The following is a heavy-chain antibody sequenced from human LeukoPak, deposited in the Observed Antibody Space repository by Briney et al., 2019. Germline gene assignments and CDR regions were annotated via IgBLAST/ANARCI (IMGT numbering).Heavy chain of an antibody. CDR1: GFTFSSYE. CDR2: ISSSGSTI. V-gene: IGHV3-48*03. D-gene: IGHD3-3*01. CDR3: AREGITIFVDYYYMDV. J-gene: IGHJ6*03. Sequence: PGGSLRLSCAASGFTFSSYEMNWVRQAPGKGLEWVPYISSSGSTIYYADSVKGRFTISRDNAKNSLYLQMNSLRAEDTAVYYCAREGITIFVDYYYMDVWGKGTTVTVSS.